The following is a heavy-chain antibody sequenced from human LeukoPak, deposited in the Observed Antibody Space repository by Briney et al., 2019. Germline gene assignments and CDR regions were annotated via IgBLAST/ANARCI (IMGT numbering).Heavy chain of an antibody. CDR1: GGSISSYY. V-gene: IGHV4-59*01. CDR3: ARQTGYGGYAPGYFYY. J-gene: IGHJ4*01. CDR2: IYYSGST. D-gene: IGHD4-23*01. Sequence: PSETLSLTCTVSGGSISSYYWSWIRQPPGKGLEWIGYIYYSGSTNYNPSLKSRVTISVDTSKNQFSLKLSSVTAADTAVYYCARQTGYGGYAPGYFYYWGQGPRVTVSS.